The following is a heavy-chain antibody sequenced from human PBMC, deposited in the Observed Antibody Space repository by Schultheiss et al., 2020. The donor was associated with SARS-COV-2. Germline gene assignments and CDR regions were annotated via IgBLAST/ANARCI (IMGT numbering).Heavy chain of an antibody. CDR3: ARGAYDYIWGSYRLNWFDP. CDR2: IYYSGST. J-gene: IGHJ5*02. D-gene: IGHD3-16*02. Sequence: SETLSLTYTVSGGSISSGDYYWSWIRQPPGKGLEWIGYIYYSGSTYYNPSLKSRVTISVDTSKNQFSLKLSSVTAADTAVYYCARGAYDYIWGSYRLNWFDPWGQGPRSPSPQ. V-gene: IGHV4-30-4*01. CDR1: GGSISSGDYY.